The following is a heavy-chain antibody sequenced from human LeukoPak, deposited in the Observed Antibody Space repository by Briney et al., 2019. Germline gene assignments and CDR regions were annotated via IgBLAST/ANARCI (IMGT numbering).Heavy chain of an antibody. D-gene: IGHD3-10*01. CDR1: GFTFSSYG. J-gene: IGHJ4*02. V-gene: IGHV3-30*02. Sequence: GGSLRLSCAASGFTFSSYGMHWVRQAPGKGLEWVAFIRYDGSNKYYADSVKGRFTISRDNAKNSLYLQMNSLRAEDTAVYYCARDRWFGESPFDYWGQGTLVTVSS. CDR3: ARDRWFGESPFDY. CDR2: IRYDGSNK.